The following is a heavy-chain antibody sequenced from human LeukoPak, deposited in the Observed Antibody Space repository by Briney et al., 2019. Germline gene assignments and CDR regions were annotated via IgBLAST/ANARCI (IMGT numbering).Heavy chain of an antibody. CDR3: ARGATSSGYYLAGALDI. D-gene: IGHD3-22*01. Sequence: ASVKVSCKASGYTFTGYYMHWVRQAPGQGLEWMGWINPNSGGTNYAQKFQGRVTMTRDTSISTAYMELSRLRSDDTAVYYCARGATSSGYYLAGALDIWGQGTMVTVSS. V-gene: IGHV1-2*02. CDR2: INPNSGGT. J-gene: IGHJ3*02. CDR1: GYTFTGYY.